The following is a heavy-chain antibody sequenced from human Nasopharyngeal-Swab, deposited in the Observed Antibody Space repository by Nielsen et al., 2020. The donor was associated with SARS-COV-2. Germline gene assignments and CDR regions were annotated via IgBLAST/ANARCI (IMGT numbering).Heavy chain of an antibody. Sequence: WIRQPPGKGLEWVSVIYSGGSTYYADSAKGRFTISRDNSKNTLYLQMNSLRAEDTAVYYCARSRGRDGYNYAFDIWGQGTMVTVSS. D-gene: IGHD5-24*01. CDR3: ARSRGRDGYNYAFDI. J-gene: IGHJ3*02. V-gene: IGHV3-53*01. CDR2: IYSGGST.